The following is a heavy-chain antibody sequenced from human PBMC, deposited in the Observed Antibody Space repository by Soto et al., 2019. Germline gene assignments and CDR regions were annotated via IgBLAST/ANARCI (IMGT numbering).Heavy chain of an antibody. CDR1: GGTFSSYA. CDR2: IIPLFGTA. V-gene: IGHV1-69*01. D-gene: IGHD3-10*01. CDR3: ASWGPYGSGSYYNVGRGNHYYYYYGMDD. J-gene: IGHJ6*02. Sequence: QVQLVQSGAEVKKPGSSVKVSCKASGGTFSSYAISWVRQAPGQGLEWMGGIIPLFGTANYPQKFQGRVTIPADESTSTASLERSSLGSEDTVVYCCASWGPYGSGSYYNVGRGNHYYYYYGMDDWGRGTTVTVSS.